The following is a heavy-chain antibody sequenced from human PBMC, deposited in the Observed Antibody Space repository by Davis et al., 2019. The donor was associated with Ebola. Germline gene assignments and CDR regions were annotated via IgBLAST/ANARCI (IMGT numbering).Heavy chain of an antibody. V-gene: IGHV3-74*01. CDR1: GFTLSGYW. Sequence: GESLKISCAASGFTLSGYWMHWVRQGPGKRLVWVSRIDSDGSSTTYADSVKGRFTISRDNAKNTVYLQMNSLRAEDTAVYYCARFGLNGMDVWGQGTTVTVSS. CDR2: IDSDGSST. CDR3: ARFGLNGMDV. J-gene: IGHJ6*02. D-gene: IGHD3-10*01.